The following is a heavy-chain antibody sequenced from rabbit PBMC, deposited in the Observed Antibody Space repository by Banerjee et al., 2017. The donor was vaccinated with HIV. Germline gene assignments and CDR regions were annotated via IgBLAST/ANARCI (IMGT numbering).Heavy chain of an antibody. Sequence: QEQLVESGGGLVQPEGSLTLTCTASGFSFSSRSYMCWVRQAPGKGLEWIACIYAGSSGSTYYASWAKGRFTISKTSSTTVTLQMTSLTAADTATYFCARAYASSSGYYPYFNLWGPGTLVTVS. D-gene: IGHD1-1*01. CDR2: IYAGSSGST. J-gene: IGHJ4*01. CDR1: GFSFSSRSY. CDR3: ARAYASSSGYYPYFNL. V-gene: IGHV1S45*01.